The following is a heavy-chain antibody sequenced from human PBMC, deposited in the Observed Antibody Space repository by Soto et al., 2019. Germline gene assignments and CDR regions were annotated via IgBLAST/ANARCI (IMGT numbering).Heavy chain of an antibody. CDR1: GGSISSSSYY. CDR2: IHYSGST. CDR3: ARSEVWFGGDWFEP. J-gene: IGHJ5*02. V-gene: IGHV4-39*01. Sequence: QLQLQESGPGLVKPSETLSLTCTVSGGSISSSSYYWGWIRQPPGKGLEWIGSIHYSGSTYYNPSLKSRVTISVDTSKNQFSRRLSSVTAADTAVYYCARSEVWFGGDWFEPWGQGTLVTVSS. D-gene: IGHD3-10*01.